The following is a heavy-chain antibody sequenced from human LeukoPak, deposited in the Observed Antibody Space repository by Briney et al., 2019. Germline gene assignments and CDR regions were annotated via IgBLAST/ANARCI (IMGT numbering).Heavy chain of an antibody. Sequence: SETLSLTCTVSGGSISSSSDFWGWIRQPPGKGLEWIGSINYSGTTYYNPPLKSRVSISVDTSKNQFSLKLSSVTAADTAVYSCARTASAWFWGQGTLVTVSS. CDR2: INYSGTT. CDR1: GGSISSSSDF. J-gene: IGHJ4*02. CDR3: ARTASAWF. D-gene: IGHD2-15*01. V-gene: IGHV4-39*01.